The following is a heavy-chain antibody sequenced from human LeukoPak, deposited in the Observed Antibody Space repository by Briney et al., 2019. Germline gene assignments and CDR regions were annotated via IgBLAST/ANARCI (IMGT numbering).Heavy chain of an antibody. CDR1: GGSISSSSYY. Sequence: SETLSLTCTVSGGSISSSSYYWGWIRQPPGKGLEWIGSIYYSGSTYYNPSLKSRVTISVDTSKNQFSLKLSSVTAADTAVYYCARRRYVNSGYYPYPYYFDYWGQGTLVTVSS. V-gene: IGHV4-39*01. CDR2: IYYSGST. J-gene: IGHJ4*02. CDR3: ARRRYVNSGYYPYPYYFDY. D-gene: IGHD3-22*01.